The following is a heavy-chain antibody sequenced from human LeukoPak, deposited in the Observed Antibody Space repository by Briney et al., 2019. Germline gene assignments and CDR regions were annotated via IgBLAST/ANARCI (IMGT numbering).Heavy chain of an antibody. Sequence: PGGSLRLSCAASGFTFSSYAMHWVRQAPGKGLEWVAVISYDGSNKYYADSVKGRFTISRDNSKNTLYLQMNSLRAEDTAVYYCARSSAAAGTAFNYYYYGMDVWGKGTTVTVSS. CDR1: GFTFSSYA. V-gene: IGHV3-30*04. CDR3: ARSSAAAGTAFNYYYYGMDV. D-gene: IGHD6-13*01. CDR2: ISYDGSNK. J-gene: IGHJ6*04.